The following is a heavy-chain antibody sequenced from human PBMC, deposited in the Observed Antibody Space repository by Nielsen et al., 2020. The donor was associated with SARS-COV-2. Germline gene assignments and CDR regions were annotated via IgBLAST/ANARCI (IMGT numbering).Heavy chain of an antibody. Sequence: GESLKISCAASGFTFSVYSMNWVRQAPGKGLEWISSISGGSTYIYQADSLKGRFTISRDNAKNSLYLQMNSLRAEDTAVYYCARDLGTGWPIDYWGQGSLVNVSS. V-gene: IGHV3-21*01. CDR1: GFTFSVYS. CDR2: ISGGSTYI. J-gene: IGHJ4*02. CDR3: ARDLGTGWPIDY. D-gene: IGHD6-19*01.